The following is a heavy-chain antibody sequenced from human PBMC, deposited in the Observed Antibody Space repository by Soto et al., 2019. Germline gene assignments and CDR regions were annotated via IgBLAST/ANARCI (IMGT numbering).Heavy chain of an antibody. D-gene: IGHD1-26*01. J-gene: IGHJ4*02. CDR1: GFSLSSYA. V-gene: IGHV3-23*01. CDR3: AKGKGSKRVGPFDY. CDR2: FTNGGGT. Sequence: GFLRLSCAASGFSLSSYAMSWIRQAPGKGLEWVSVFTNGGGTHYADSVKGRFTISRDKSKKTLYLQMKSLRAEDTAVYYCAKGKGSKRVGPFDYWGQGTLVTGSS.